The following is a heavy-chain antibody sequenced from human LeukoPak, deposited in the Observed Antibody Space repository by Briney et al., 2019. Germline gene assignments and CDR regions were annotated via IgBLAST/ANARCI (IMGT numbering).Heavy chain of an antibody. V-gene: IGHV3-23*01. J-gene: IGHJ3*02. CDR1: GFTFSSHG. CDR2: ISPSGGIT. Sequence: GGSLRLSCAASGFTFSSHGMNWVRQAPGKGLEWVSGISPSGGITYYTDSVKGRFTISRDNSKNTLYLQMNSLRAEDTAVYYCARERPLGAFDIWGQGTMVTVSS. CDR3: ARERPLGAFDI.